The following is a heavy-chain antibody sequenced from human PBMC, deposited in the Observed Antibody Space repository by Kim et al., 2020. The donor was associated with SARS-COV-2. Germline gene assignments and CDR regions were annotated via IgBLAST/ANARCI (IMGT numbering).Heavy chain of an antibody. D-gene: IGHD6-19*01. J-gene: IGHJ5*02. CDR3: ARQVGIAVAGTAPRGAEWFDP. CDR2: IYYSGST. V-gene: IGHV4-39*01. Sequence: SETLSLTCTVSGGSISSSSYYWGWIRQPPGKGLEWIGSIYYSGSTYYNPSLKSRVTISVDTSKNQFSLKLSSVTAADTAVYYCARQVGIAVAGTAPRGAEWFDPWGQGTLVTVSS. CDR1: GGSISSSSYY.